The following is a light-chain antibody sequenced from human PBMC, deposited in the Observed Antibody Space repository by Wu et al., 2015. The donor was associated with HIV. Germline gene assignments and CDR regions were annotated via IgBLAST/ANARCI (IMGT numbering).Light chain of an antibody. CDR1: QSVSNN. Sequence: EIVMTQSPATLSVSPGERATLSCRASQSVSNNLAWYQQKPGQSPRLLIYGASTRVTGIPTRFSGSGSGKEFTLIISSLQSEDFAVYYCQHYQTFGQGTKVEIK. CDR3: QHYQT. CDR2: GAS. V-gene: IGKV3-15*01. J-gene: IGKJ1*01.